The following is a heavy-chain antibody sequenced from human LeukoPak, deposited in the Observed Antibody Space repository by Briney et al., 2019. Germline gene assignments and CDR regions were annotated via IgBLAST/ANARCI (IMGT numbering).Heavy chain of an antibody. CDR2: ISSSGSTI. V-gene: IGHV3-48*03. CDR1: GFTFSSYE. J-gene: IGHJ4*02. Sequence: GGSLRLSCAASGFTFSSYEMNWVRQAPGKGLEWVSYISSSGSTIYYADSVKGRFTISGDNAKNSLYLQMNSLRAEDTAVYYCASDTGSSGYYFFDYWGQGTLVTVSS. D-gene: IGHD3-22*01. CDR3: ASDTGSSGYYFFDY.